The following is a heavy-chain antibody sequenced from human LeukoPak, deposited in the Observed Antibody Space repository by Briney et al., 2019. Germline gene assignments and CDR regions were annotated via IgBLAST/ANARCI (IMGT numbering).Heavy chain of an antibody. D-gene: IGHD3-22*01. J-gene: IGHJ4*02. V-gene: IGHV4-59*01. CDR2: IYDTGNT. CDR3: ARATPWLLPGY. Sequence: SETLSLTCTVSGGSISSYYWSWVRQPPGKGLEWIGHIYDTGNTNYNPSLESRVTISVDTSKNQFSLRLTSVTAADTAVYFCARATPWLLPGYWGQGTLVTVS. CDR1: GGSISSYY.